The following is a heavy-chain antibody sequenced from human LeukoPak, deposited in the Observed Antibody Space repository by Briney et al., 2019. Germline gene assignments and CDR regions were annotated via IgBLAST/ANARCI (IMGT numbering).Heavy chain of an antibody. D-gene: IGHD5-18*01. Sequence: PSETLSLTCAVYGGSFSGYYWSWIRQPPGKGLEWIGEINHSGSTNYNPSLKSRVTISVDTSKNQFSLKLSSVTAADTAVYYCARGGIQLWLDYWGQGTLVTVSP. CDR2: INHSGST. V-gene: IGHV4-34*01. CDR3: ARGGIQLWLDY. CDR1: GGSFSGYY. J-gene: IGHJ4*02.